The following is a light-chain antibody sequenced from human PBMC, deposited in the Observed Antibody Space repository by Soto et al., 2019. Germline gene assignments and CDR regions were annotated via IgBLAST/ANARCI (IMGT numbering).Light chain of an antibody. Sequence: DIVMTQSPDSLTVSLGERATINCSSSQTVLYSSTNKNYLAWYQQKPGQPPKLLIYWASTRESGVPDRFSGSASGTDFTLTISSLQAEDVATYYCQQYYNAPLTFGGGTKVEIK. J-gene: IGKJ4*01. V-gene: IGKV4-1*01. CDR3: QQYYNAPLT. CDR2: WAS. CDR1: QTVLYSSTNKNY.